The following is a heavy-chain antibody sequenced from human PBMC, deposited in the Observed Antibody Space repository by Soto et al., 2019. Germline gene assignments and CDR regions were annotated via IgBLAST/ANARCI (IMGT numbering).Heavy chain of an antibody. V-gene: IGHV4-31*03. J-gene: IGHJ4*02. D-gene: IGHD3-9*01. CDR2: IYYSGST. CDR1: GGSISSGGYY. Sequence: QVQLQESGPGLVKPSQTLSLTCTVSGGSISSGGYYWSWIRQHPGKGLEWIGYIYYSGSTYYNPSLKSRVTISVDTSKNQFSLKLSSVTAADTAVSYCARGQYYDILTGYYGFDYWGQGTLVTVSS. CDR3: ARGQYYDILTGYYGFDY.